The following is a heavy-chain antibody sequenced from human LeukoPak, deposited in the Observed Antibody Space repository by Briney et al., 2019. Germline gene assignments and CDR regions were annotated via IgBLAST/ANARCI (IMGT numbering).Heavy chain of an antibody. CDR2: MNPNSGNA. CDR3: ARDGYDSSGYYGYYYYYMDV. V-gene: IGHV1-8*03. CDR1: GYTFTSSD. Sequence: ASVKVSCKASGYTFTSSDINWVRQATGQGLEWMGWMNPNSGNAGYAQKFQGRVTITRNTSISTAYMELSSLRSEDTAVYYCARDGYDSSGYYGYYYYYMDVWGRGTTVTVSS. D-gene: IGHD3-22*01. J-gene: IGHJ6*03.